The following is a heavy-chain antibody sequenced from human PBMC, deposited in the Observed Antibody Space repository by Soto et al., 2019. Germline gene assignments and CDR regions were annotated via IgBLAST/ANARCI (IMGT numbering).Heavy chain of an antibody. J-gene: IGHJ3*02. Sequence: AASVKVSCKASGGTFSSYAISWVRQAPGQGLEWMGGIIPIFGTANYAQKFQGRVTITADESTSTAYMELSSLRSEDTAVYYCARGTSTVMNAFDIWGQGTMVTVSS. V-gene: IGHV1-69*13. CDR3: ARGTSTVMNAFDI. CDR1: GGTFSSYA. CDR2: IIPIFGTA. D-gene: IGHD4-17*01.